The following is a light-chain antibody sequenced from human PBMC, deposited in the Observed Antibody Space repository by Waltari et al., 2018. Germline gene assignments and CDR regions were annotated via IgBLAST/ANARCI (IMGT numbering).Light chain of an antibody. Sequence: DIQMAQSPSSLSTSVRDRVTITFRASQSISSYLNWYQQKPGKAPKLLIYAASSLQSGVPSRFSGSGSGTDFTLTISSLQPDDFATYYCQQFNSYLFTFGPGTKVDI. CDR2: AAS. CDR1: QSISSY. V-gene: IGKV1-39*01. CDR3: QQFNSYLFT. J-gene: IGKJ3*01.